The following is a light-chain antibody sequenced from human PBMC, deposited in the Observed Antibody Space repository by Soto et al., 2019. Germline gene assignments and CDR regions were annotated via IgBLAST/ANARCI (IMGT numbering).Light chain of an antibody. J-gene: IGKJ1*01. Sequence: EIVLTQSPATLSLSPGERATLSCGASQNVSNSYLAWYQQKPGLAPRLLIYDASSRAIGIPDRFSGSGSGADFTLTISRLEPEDCAVYYCQQYGTSRWTFGQGTKVELK. CDR2: DAS. CDR3: QQYGTSRWT. V-gene: IGKV3D-20*01. CDR1: QNVSNSY.